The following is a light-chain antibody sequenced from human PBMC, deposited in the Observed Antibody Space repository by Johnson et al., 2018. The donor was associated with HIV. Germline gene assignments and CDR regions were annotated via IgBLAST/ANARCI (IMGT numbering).Light chain of an antibody. CDR2: DNN. CDR1: SSNIGNNY. CDR3: GTWDSSLNVYV. J-gene: IGLJ1*01. Sequence: SVLTQSPSVSAAPGQKVTISCSGSSSNIGNNYVSWYQQLPGTAPKLLIYDNNKRPSGIPDRFSGSKSGTSATLGITGLQTGDEADYYCGTWDSSLNVYVFGTGTKVTVL. V-gene: IGLV1-51*01.